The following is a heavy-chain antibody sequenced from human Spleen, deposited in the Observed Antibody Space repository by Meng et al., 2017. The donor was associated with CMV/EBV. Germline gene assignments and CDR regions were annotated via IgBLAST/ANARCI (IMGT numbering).Heavy chain of an antibody. J-gene: IGHJ6*02. CDR2: ISWNSGSI. CDR3: AKRVTMVREFITYYYHGMDV. CDR1: GFTFDDYA. D-gene: IGHD3-10*01. Sequence: SLKISCAASGFTFDDYAMHWVRQAPGKGLEWVSGISWNSGSIGYADSVKGRFTISRDSSKNTLYLQLNSLRAEDTAVYFCAKRVTMVREFITYYYHGMDVWGQGTTVTVSS. V-gene: IGHV3-9*01.